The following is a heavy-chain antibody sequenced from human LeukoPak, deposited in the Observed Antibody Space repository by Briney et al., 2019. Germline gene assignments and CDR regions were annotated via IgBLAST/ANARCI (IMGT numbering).Heavy chain of an antibody. Sequence: GESLKIFCNAWGYSFTSYWIGWVRQMPGKGLEWMGIIYPGDSDTRYSPSFQGQVTISADKSISTAYLQWSSLKASDTAMYYCARLAYYYGSGSFTSFDPWGQGTLVTVS. V-gene: IGHV5-51*01. CDR1: GYSFTSYW. CDR2: IYPGDSDT. CDR3: ARLAYYYGSGSFTSFDP. D-gene: IGHD3-10*01. J-gene: IGHJ5*02.